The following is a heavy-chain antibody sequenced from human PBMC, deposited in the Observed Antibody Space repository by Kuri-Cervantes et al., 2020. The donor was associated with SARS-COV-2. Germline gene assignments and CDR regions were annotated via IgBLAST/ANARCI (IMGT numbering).Heavy chain of an antibody. CDR3: ARDSYGDSFDY. D-gene: IGHD4-17*01. Sequence: GESLKISCAASGFTFSSYGMHWVRQAPGKGLEWVAVISYDGSNKYYADSVKGRFTISRDNSKNTLYLQMNSLRAEDTAVYYCARDSYGDSFDYWGQGTLVTVSS. V-gene: IGHV3-30*03. CDR2: ISYDGSNK. J-gene: IGHJ4*02. CDR1: GFTFSSYG.